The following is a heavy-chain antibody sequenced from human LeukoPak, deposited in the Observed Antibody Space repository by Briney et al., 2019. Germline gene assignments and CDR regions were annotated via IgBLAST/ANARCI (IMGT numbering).Heavy chain of an antibody. J-gene: IGHJ4*02. D-gene: IGHD2-15*01. CDR2: IWYDGSNK. CDR3: AKAGRGRYCSGGSCYEIDY. CDR1: GFTFSSYG. Sequence: PGGSLRLSCAASGFTFSSYGTHWVRQAPGKGLEWVAVIWYDGSNKYYADSVKGRFTISRDNSKNTLYLQMNSLRAEDTAVYYCAKAGRGRYCSGGSCYEIDYWGQGTLVTVSS. V-gene: IGHV3-30*02.